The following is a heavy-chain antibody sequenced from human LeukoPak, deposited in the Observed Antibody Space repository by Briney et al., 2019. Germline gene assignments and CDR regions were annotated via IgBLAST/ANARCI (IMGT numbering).Heavy chain of an antibody. D-gene: IGHD6-13*01. CDR3: AKGHSSSAAAGTLPFDY. Sequence: PGGSLRLSCAASGFTFSSYGMHWVRQAPGKGLEWVAVIWYDGSNKYYADSVKGRFTISRDNSKNTLYLQMNSLRAEDTAVYYCAKGHSSSAAAGTLPFDYWGQGTLVTVSS. J-gene: IGHJ4*02. CDR1: GFTFSSYG. CDR2: IWYDGSNK. V-gene: IGHV3-33*06.